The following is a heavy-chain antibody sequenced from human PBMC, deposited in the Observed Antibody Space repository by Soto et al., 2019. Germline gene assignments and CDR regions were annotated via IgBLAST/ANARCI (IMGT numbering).Heavy chain of an antibody. J-gene: IGHJ5*02. CDR1: GFTFSSYA. D-gene: IGHD2-2*01. CDR3: AKLLAGYCSSTSCSWGWFDP. CDR2: ISGSGGST. Sequence: GGSLRLSCAASGFTFSSYAMSWVRQAPGKGLEWVSAISGSGGSTYYADSVKGRFTISRDNSKNTLYLQMNSLRAEDTAVYYYAKLLAGYCSSTSCSWGWFDPWGQGTLVTVSS. V-gene: IGHV3-23*01.